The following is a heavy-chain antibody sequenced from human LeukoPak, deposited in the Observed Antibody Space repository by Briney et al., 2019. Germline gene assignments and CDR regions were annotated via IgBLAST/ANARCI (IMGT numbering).Heavy chain of an antibody. CDR1: GYSISSGYY. CDR2: IYHSGST. D-gene: IGHD1-26*01. V-gene: IGHV4-38-2*02. CDR3: ARAQWELLPYYYYYYYMDV. Sequence: SETLSLTCTVSGYSISSGYYWGWIRPPPGKGLEWIGSIYHSGSTYYNPSLKSRVTISVDTSKNQFSLKLSSVTAADTAVYYCARAQWELLPYYYYYYYMDVWGKGTTVTVSS. J-gene: IGHJ6*03.